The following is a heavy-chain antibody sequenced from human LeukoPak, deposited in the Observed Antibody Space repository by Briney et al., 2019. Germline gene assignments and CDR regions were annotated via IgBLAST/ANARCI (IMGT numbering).Heavy chain of an antibody. D-gene: IGHD2-2*01. CDR2: IYHSGST. V-gene: IGHV4-30-2*01. CDR1: GGSISSGGYS. CDR3: ARSHCSSTSCYPRWFDP. J-gene: IGHJ5*02. Sequence: SQTLSLTCAVSGGSISSGGYSWSWIRQPPGKGLEWIGYIYHSGSTYYNPSLKSRVTISVNRSKNQFSLKLSSVTAADTAVYYCARSHCSSTSCYPRWFDPRGQGTLVTVSS.